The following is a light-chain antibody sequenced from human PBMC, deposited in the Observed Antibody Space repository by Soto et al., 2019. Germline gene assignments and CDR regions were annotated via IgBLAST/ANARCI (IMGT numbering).Light chain of an antibody. Sequence: EIVMTQSPATLSVSPGERATLSCRASQSVSSNLAWYQQKPGQAPRLLIYGASTRATGIPARFSGSGSGTDFTLTISSLQPEDFATYYCQQLNSYPLTFGGGTKV. CDR2: GAS. CDR3: QQLNSYPLT. V-gene: IGKV3-15*01. J-gene: IGKJ4*01. CDR1: QSVSSN.